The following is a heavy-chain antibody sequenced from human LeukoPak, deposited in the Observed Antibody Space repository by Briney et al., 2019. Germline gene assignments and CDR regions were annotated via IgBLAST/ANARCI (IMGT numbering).Heavy chain of an antibody. CDR3: ARGWDYNNSGYYYRE. D-gene: IGHD3-22*01. J-gene: IGHJ4*02. CDR1: GGTFGSYA. CDR2: IIPIFGTA. V-gene: IGHV1-69*05. Sequence: SVKVSCKASGGTFGSYAINWVRQAPGQGLEWMGGIIPIFGTANYAQKFQGRVTITTDESTSTAYMELTSLRSEDTAVYYCARGWDYNNSGYYYREWGQGTLVTVSS.